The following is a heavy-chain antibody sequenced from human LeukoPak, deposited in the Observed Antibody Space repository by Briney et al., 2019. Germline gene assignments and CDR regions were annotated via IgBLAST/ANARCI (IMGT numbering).Heavy chain of an antibody. D-gene: IGHD2-2*01. Sequence: GGSLRLSCAASGFTFSSYSMNWVRQAPGKGLEWVSSISSSSSYIYYADSVKGRFTISRDNAKNSLYLQINSLRAEDTAVYYCARGYTLVCRMDVWGQGTTVTVSS. V-gene: IGHV3-21*01. CDR3: ARGYTLVCRMDV. CDR2: ISSSSSYI. J-gene: IGHJ6*02. CDR1: GFTFSSYS.